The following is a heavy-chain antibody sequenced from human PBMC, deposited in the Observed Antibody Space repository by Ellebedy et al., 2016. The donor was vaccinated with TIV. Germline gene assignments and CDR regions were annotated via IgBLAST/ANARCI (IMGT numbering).Heavy chain of an antibody. V-gene: IGHV1-24*01. CDR3: ATPLYCTNGVCQDY. D-gene: IGHD2-8*01. Sequence: ASVKVSCKVSGNTLTELSMHWVRQAPGKGLEWMGGFDPEDGETIYAQKFQGRVTMTEDTSTDTAYMELSSLRSEDTAVYYCATPLYCTNGVCQDYWGQGSLVTVSS. CDR2: FDPEDGET. CDR1: GNTLTELS. J-gene: IGHJ4*02.